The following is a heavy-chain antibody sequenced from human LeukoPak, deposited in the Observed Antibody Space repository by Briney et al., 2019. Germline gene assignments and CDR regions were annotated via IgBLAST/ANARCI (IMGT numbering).Heavy chain of an antibody. CDR1: VGTFSSYA. V-gene: IGHV1-69*13. Sequence: GASVKVSCKASVGTFSSYAISWVRQAPGQGLGWMGGIIPIFGTANYAQKFQGRVTITAAESTSTAYMELRSLRSEDTAVYYCASSWDIVVVVAGNYGMDAWGKGTTVTVSS. CDR2: IIPIFGTA. CDR3: ASSWDIVVVVAGNYGMDA. D-gene: IGHD2-15*01. J-gene: IGHJ6*04.